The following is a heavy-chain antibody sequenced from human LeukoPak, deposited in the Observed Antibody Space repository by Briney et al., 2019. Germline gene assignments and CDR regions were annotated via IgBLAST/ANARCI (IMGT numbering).Heavy chain of an antibody. CDR3: ASGYAFDV. CDR1: GDSVSNNNGA. CDR2: TYYRSQWHN. V-gene: IGHV6-1*01. J-gene: IGHJ3*01. Sequence: SQTLSLTCAISGDSVSNNNGAWHWIRQSPSRGLEWLGRTYYRSQWHNDYARSVVSRINVDPDTSKNQFSLHLSSVTPDDTAVYYCASGYAFDVWGRGTMATVSS.